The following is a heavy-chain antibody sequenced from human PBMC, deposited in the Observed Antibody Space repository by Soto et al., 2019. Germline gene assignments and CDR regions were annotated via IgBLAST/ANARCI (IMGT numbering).Heavy chain of an antibody. J-gene: IGHJ4*02. CDR1: GYTFTSYG. V-gene: IGHV1-18*01. CDR2: ISAYNGNT. Sequence: QVQLVPSGAPVKKLGATVKVSCKASGYTFTSYGVSWVRQAPGQGLEWRGWISAYNGNTNSAQKLQGRVTMTTDTSTRTAYMALRSLRADDTAVYYCARGVGWAPLDYWGQGTLVTVSS. D-gene: IGHD1-26*01. CDR3: ARGVGWAPLDY.